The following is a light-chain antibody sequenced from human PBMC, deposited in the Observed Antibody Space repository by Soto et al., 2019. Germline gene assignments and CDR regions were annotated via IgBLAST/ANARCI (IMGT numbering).Light chain of an antibody. CDR2: DAS. CDR3: QQYNNWPRT. J-gene: IGKJ1*01. CDR1: QSVSGSY. Sequence: IVLTQAPCTLALSPGDRATLSCRASQSVSGSYLAWYQQKPGQAPRLLIYDASSRATGIPERFSGSGSGTDFTLTISRLEPEDFAVYYCQQYNNWPRTFGQGTKVDIK. V-gene: IGKV3-20*01.